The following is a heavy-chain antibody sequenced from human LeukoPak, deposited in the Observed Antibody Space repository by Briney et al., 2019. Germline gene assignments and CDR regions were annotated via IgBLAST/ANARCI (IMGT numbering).Heavy chain of an antibody. V-gene: IGHV3-30*02. CDR1: RFSFSTYD. Sequence: GGSLRLSCEVSRFSFSTYDMHWVRQAPGKGLEWVTLIRSDGSDKSYADSVKGRFTISRDNAKNSLYLQMNSLRAEDTALYYCARATVLWFGEPFTDAFDIWGQGTMVTVSS. CDR3: ARATVLWFGEPFTDAFDI. D-gene: IGHD3-10*01. CDR2: IRSDGSDK. J-gene: IGHJ3*02.